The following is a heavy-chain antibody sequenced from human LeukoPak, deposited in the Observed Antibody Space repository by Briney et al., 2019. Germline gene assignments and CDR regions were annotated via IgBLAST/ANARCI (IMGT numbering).Heavy chain of an antibody. D-gene: IGHD3-3*01. Sequence: QTGGSLRLSCAASGFTFSSCSMNWVRQAPGKGLEWVSYIRSSSNIIYYADSVKGRFTISRDNVKNSLYLQMNSLRAEDTGVYYCARDGYEFWSGYYHGAYFDYWGQGTLVTVSS. CDR1: GFTFSSCS. J-gene: IGHJ4*02. CDR2: IRSSSNII. CDR3: ARDGYEFWSGYYHGAYFDY. V-gene: IGHV3-48*04.